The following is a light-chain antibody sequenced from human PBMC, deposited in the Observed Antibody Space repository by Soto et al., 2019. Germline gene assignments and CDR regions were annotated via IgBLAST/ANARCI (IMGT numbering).Light chain of an antibody. V-gene: IGLV2-14*01. CDR2: DVS. J-gene: IGLJ1*01. CDR1: SSVVGGYNY. Sequence: QSALTQPASVSGSPGQSITISCTGTSSVVGGYNYVSWYQQHPGKAPKLMIYDVSNRPSGVSNRFSGSKSGNTAPLTISGLQAEDEADYYCSSYTSSSTLVFGTGTKVTVL. CDR3: SSYTSSSTLV.